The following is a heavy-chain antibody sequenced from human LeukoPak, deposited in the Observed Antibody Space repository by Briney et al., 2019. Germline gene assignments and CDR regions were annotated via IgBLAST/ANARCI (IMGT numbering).Heavy chain of an antibody. CDR1: GFTFSSYS. CDR2: ISSSSSYI. Sequence: GGSLRLSCAASGFTFSSYSMNWVRQAPGKGLEWVSSISSSSSYIYYADSVKGRFTISRDNAKNSLYLQMNSLRAEDTAVYYCARGTPELSPLPDYGMDVWGQGTTVTVSS. D-gene: IGHD3-16*02. CDR3: ARGTPELSPLPDYGMDV. J-gene: IGHJ6*02. V-gene: IGHV3-21*01.